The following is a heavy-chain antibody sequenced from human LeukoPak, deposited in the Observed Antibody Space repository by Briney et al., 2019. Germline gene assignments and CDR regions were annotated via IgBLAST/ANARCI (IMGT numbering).Heavy chain of an antibody. CDR2: INPNSGDT. Sequence: ASVKVPCKASGYTFTAYYMHWVRQAPGQGLEWMGRINPNSGDTIYAQKLQGRVTMTTDTSTSTAYMELRSLRSDDTAVYYCARHHGGYDFWSGYYDYWGQGTLVTVSS. D-gene: IGHD3-3*01. CDR1: GYTFTAYY. CDR3: ARHHGGYDFWSGYYDY. J-gene: IGHJ4*02. V-gene: IGHV1-2*06.